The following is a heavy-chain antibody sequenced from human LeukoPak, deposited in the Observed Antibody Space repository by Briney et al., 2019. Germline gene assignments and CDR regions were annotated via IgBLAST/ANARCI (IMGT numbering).Heavy chain of an antibody. CDR3: AKEEILPGARSYFDY. V-gene: IGHV1-69*05. Sequence: ASVKVSCKASGGTFSSYAISWVRQAPGQGLEWMGGIIPIFGTANYAQKFQGRVTITTDESTSTAYMELSSLRSEDTAVYYCAKEEILPGARSYFDYWGQGTLVTVSS. J-gene: IGHJ4*02. D-gene: IGHD1-14*01. CDR1: GGTFSSYA. CDR2: IIPIFGTA.